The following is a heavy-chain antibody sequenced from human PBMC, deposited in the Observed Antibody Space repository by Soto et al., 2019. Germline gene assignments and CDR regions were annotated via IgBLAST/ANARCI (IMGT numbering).Heavy chain of an antibody. CDR2: IYYSGST. Sequence: PSETLSLTCTVSGGSISSYYWSWIRQPPGKGLEWIGYIYYSGSTNYNPSLKSRVTISVDTSKNQFSLKLSSVTAADTAVYYCARDSDQYYDSSGCRSGEPGWFDPWGQGTLVTVSS. CDR1: GGSISSYY. J-gene: IGHJ5*02. D-gene: IGHD3-22*01. CDR3: ARDSDQYYDSSGCRSGEPGWFDP. V-gene: IGHV4-59*01.